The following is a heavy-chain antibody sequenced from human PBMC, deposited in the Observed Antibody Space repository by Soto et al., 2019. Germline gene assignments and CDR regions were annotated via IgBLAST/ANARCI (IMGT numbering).Heavy chain of an antibody. CDR3: ARGQRFSDCFDP. V-gene: IGHV4-4*07. CDR2: IYSSGNT. Sequence: PSETLSLTCSVSGGTTSGYYWTWIRQPAGKGLEWIGRIYSSGNTKYNPSLQSRVTMSLDTSNNQFSLRLTSVTAADTAVYYCARGQRFSDCFDPWCQGTLVTVS. J-gene: IGHJ5*02. CDR1: GGTTSGYY. D-gene: IGHD3-3*01.